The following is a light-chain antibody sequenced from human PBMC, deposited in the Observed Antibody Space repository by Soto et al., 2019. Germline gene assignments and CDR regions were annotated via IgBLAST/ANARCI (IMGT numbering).Light chain of an antibody. V-gene: IGKV3-15*01. CDR3: QQYNNWPPGIT. CDR1: QNVNTN. J-gene: IGKJ4*01. Sequence: EIEMTQSPATLSVSPGETSTLSCRAGQNVNTNLAWYQQKPGQAPRLPIYRASTRATGIADRFSGSVSGTEFTRTISRLQSDDFAVYYCQQYNNWPPGITFGGGTKVEIK. CDR2: RAS.